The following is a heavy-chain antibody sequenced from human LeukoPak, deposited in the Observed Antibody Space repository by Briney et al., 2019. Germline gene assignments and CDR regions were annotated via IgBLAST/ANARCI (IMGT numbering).Heavy chain of an antibody. J-gene: IGHJ3*01. CDR1: GYTFTSYG. CDR2: ISAYNGNT. V-gene: IGHV1-18*01. D-gene: IGHD3-16*01. CDR3: ARVRLVWGMETFDL. Sequence: ASVKVSCKASGYTFTSYGISWVRQAPGQGLEWMGWISAYNGNTNYAQKFQDRVTMTKDTSTSTAYMEMRSLRSDDTAIYYCARVRLVWGMETFDLWGQGTMVTVSS.